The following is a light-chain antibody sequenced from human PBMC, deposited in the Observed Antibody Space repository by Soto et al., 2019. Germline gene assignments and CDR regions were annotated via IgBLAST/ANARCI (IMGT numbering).Light chain of an antibody. CDR3: QQYGNSPIT. CDR1: ERIYSAY. Sequence: EFVLTQSPGTLSLSRGERATVSCRTSERIYSAYLGWYQQKPGQAPRLLIYGTSSRATGIPDRFSGSGSGTDFTLTISRLEPEDFAVYYCQQYGNSPITFGQGTRLEIK. V-gene: IGKV3-20*01. J-gene: IGKJ5*01. CDR2: GTS.